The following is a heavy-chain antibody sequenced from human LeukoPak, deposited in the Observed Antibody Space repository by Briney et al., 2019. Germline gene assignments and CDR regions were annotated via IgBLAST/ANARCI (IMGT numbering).Heavy chain of an antibody. Sequence: SETLSLICTISGRFITSYHYRWIRQPPAKGLEWIGYIYYSGSTNYNPSLKSRVTISVDTSKNQFSLKLSSVTAADTAVYYCARGGSGTYYHYWGQGTLVTVSS. CDR2: IYYSGST. CDR1: GRFITSYH. V-gene: IGHV4-59*01. D-gene: IGHD1-26*01. CDR3: ARGGSGTYYHY. J-gene: IGHJ4*02.